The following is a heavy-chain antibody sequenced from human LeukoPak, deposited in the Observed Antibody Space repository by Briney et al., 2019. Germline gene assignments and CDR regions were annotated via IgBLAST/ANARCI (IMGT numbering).Heavy chain of an antibody. V-gene: IGHV1-69*01. J-gene: IGHJ3*02. Sequence: SVKVSCKASGGTFSSYAISWVRQAPGQGLEWMGGIIPIFGTANYAQKFQGRVTITADESTSTAYMELSSLRSEDTAVYYCASRSGSPYRTMIVVGYDAFDIWGQGTMVTVSS. D-gene: IGHD3-22*01. CDR3: ASRSGSPYRTMIVVGYDAFDI. CDR1: GGTFSSYA. CDR2: IIPIFGTA.